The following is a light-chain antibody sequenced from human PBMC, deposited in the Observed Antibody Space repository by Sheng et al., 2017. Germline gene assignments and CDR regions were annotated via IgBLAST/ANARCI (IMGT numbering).Light chain of an antibody. V-gene: IGKV1D-13*01. J-gene: IGKJ1*01. CDR1: QGVSSA. Sequence: AIQLTQSPSSLSASVGDTVTMTCRASQGVSSAVAWYQQKPGNSPKLLIYHASNLESGVPSRFSGSGFGADFTLTISSLQPEDFATYYCQQFNDYPRTFGQGTKVEIK. CDR2: HAS. CDR3: QQFNDYPRT.